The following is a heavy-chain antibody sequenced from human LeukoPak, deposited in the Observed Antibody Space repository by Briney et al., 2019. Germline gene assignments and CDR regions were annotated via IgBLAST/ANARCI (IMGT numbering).Heavy chain of an antibody. CDR1: GFTFNDYY. Sequence: GGSLRLSCAASGFTFNDYYMNWIRQAPGKGLEWVTYISSSGSSIHYADSVKGRFTISRDNAKNSLFLQMNSLRAEDTAVYYCVRASYYYDTSGSPRGWFDPWGQGTLVTVSS. J-gene: IGHJ5*02. V-gene: IGHV3-11*01. CDR2: ISSSGSSI. D-gene: IGHD3-22*01. CDR3: VRASYYYDTSGSPRGWFDP.